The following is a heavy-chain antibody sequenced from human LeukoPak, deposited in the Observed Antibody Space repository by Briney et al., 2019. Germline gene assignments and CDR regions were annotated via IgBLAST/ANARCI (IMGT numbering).Heavy chain of an antibody. CDR1: GGPFSDYF. J-gene: IGHJ5*02. D-gene: IGHD1-7*01. CDR3: ARVASITGTHFSWFDP. Sequence: SETPFLTCAVYGGPFSDYFWSWIRQPPRKGLEWMGEDSHRGSTNYNPSLRSRVTISVDTSKNHFSLKLSSVTGADTAIYYCARVASITGTHFSWFDPWGQGTLVTVSS. CDR2: DSHRGST. V-gene: IGHV4-34*01.